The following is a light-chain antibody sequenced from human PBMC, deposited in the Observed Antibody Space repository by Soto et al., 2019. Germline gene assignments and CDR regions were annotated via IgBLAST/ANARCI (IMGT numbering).Light chain of an antibody. CDR2: GAS. J-gene: IGKJ4*01. CDR3: QQYGTSPLT. Sequence: EIVLTQSPGTLSLSPGERATLSCGASQSVSSNYLAWYQQKPGQGPRLLIYGASTRATAIPDRFSGGGSGTDFTLTITRLEPEDFAVYYCQQYGTSPLTFGGGTKIEIK. V-gene: IGKV3-20*01. CDR1: QSVSSNY.